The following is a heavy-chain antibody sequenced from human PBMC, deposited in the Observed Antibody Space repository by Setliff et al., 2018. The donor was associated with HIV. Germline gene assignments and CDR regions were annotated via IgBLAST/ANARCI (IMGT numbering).Heavy chain of an antibody. Sequence: PGGSLRLSCVVSGFIFTNCAMAWVRQAPGKGLECVSVITGSGGDTNYADSVKGRFTISRDNSKDTLYLQMNSLRAEDTAVYFCAAQGVLWGQGTQVTVSS. CDR1: GFIFTNCA. CDR3: AAQGVL. J-gene: IGHJ4*02. CDR2: ITGSGGDT. V-gene: IGHV3-23*01.